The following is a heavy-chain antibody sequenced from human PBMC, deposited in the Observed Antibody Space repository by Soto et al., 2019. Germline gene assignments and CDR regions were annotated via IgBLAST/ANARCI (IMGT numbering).Heavy chain of an antibody. J-gene: IGHJ5*02. V-gene: IGHV1-2*02. D-gene: IGHD6-6*01. CDR2: INPNSGGT. CDR3: ARGGADSSSSGWFDP. Sequence: ASVKVSCKASGYTFTGYYMHWVRQAPGQGLEWMGWINPNSGGTNYAQKFQGRVTMTRDTSISTAYMELSRLRSDDTAVYYCARGGADSSSSGWFDPWGQGTLVTVSS. CDR1: GYTFTGYY.